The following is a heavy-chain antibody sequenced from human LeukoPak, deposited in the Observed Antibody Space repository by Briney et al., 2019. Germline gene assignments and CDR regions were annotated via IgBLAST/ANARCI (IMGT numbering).Heavy chain of an antibody. J-gene: IGHJ6*02. V-gene: IGHV4-31*03. CDR1: GGSISSGGYY. D-gene: IGHD4-23*01. CDR2: IYYSGST. CDR3: ARDPPAVVTPNYYYGMDV. Sequence: SQTLSLTCTVSGGSISSGGYYWSWIRQHPGKGLEWVGYIYYSGSTYYNPSLKSRVTISVDTSKNQFSLKLSSVTAADTAVYYCARDPPAVVTPNYYYGMDVWGQGTSVTVSS.